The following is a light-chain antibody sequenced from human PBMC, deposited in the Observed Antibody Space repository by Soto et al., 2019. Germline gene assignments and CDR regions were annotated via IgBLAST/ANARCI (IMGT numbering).Light chain of an antibody. CDR3: QQYNNWPS. J-gene: IGKJ1*01. Sequence: IQMTQSPNTLSVSVGDSVSITCRASENVNGHLAWYQQRPGKAPKLLIYEASILESGAPSRFSGSGYGTEFTLTINGLLPEDFVTYYCQQYNNWPSFGQGTKV. V-gene: IGKV1-5*03. CDR2: EAS. CDR1: ENVNGH.